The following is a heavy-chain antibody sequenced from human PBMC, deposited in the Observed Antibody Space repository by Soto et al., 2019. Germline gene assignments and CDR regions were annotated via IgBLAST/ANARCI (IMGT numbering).Heavy chain of an antibody. Sequence: PGGSLRLSCAASGFTFGSYARSWVRQAPGKGLEWVSAISGSGGSTYYADSVKGRFTISRDNSKNTLYLQMNSLRAEDTAVYYCANSGYYDFWSGYYLGFDYWGQGTLVTVSS. D-gene: IGHD3-3*01. J-gene: IGHJ4*02. V-gene: IGHV3-23*01. CDR3: ANSGYYDFWSGYYLGFDY. CDR1: GFTFGSYA. CDR2: ISGSGGST.